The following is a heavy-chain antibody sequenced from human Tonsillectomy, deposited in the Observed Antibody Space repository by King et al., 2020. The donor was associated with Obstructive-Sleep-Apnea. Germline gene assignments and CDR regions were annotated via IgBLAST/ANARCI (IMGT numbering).Heavy chain of an antibody. D-gene: IGHD2-2*01. Sequence: QLQESGPGLVKPSQNLSLTCTVSGGSISSGGYYWTWIRQHPGRGLEWIGYIYYSGTTYYNPSLKIRVTIALDTSKNQFSLKLSSVTAADTAVYYCANFVPAVTGGLLDYSPLDYWGQGTLVTVSS. J-gene: IGHJ4*02. CDR2: IYYSGTT. V-gene: IGHV4-31*03. CDR1: GGSISSGGYY. CDR3: ANFVPAVTGGLLDYSPLDY.